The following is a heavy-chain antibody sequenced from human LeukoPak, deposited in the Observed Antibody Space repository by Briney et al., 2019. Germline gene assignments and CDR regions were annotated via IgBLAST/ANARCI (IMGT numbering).Heavy chain of an antibody. J-gene: IGHJ5*02. D-gene: IGHD6-13*01. Sequence: ASVKVSCKASGYTFTVYYFHWGWHPQGQGLEWMWCTNINSGGRNNEQTFSGRGTMTRDTAITKPSLELSRMRSDDTAVYYCAIGGDKGLAARNWFDPWGQGTLVTVSS. CDR3: AIGGDKGLAARNWFDP. V-gene: IGHV1-2*02. CDR1: GYTFTVYY. CDR2: TNINSGGR.